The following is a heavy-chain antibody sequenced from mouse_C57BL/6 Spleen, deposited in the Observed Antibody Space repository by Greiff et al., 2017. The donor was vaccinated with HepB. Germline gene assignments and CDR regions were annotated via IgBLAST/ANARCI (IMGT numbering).Heavy chain of an antibody. CDR2: IYPGSGST. J-gene: IGHJ3*01. Sequence: VQLQQSGAELVKPGASVKMSCKASGYTFTSYWITWVKQRPGQGLEWIGDIYPGSGSTNYNEKFKGKATLTVDTSSSTAYMQLSSLTSADSAVYYCARGVYGYDRFAYWGQGTLVTVSA. V-gene: IGHV1-55*01. CDR3: ARGVYGYDRFAY. CDR1: GYTFTSYW. D-gene: IGHD2-2*01.